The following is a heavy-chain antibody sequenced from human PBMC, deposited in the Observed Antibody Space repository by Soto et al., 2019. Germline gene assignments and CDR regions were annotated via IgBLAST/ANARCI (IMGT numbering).Heavy chain of an antibody. CDR2: ISHSGRT. Sequence: SETLSLTCTVSGASLRSGSYYWSWIRQPPGKGLEWIGYISHSGRTNYDPSLKSRLTMSVDTSQNQFPLQLNSLTAADTAVYYCARGREFDSWGQGTLVTVSS. CDR3: ARGREFDS. V-gene: IGHV4-61*01. J-gene: IGHJ4*02. CDR1: GASLRSGSYY.